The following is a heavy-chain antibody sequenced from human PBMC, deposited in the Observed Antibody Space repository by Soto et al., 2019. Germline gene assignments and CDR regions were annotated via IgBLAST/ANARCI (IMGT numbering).Heavy chain of an antibody. J-gene: IGHJ6*02. CDR2: IYYSGST. CDR1: GGSVSSGTYY. CDR3: ARHADYGDGMYV. V-gene: IGHV4-61*01. Sequence: SETLSLTCTVSGGSVSSGTYYWSWIRQPPGKGLEWIGYIYYSGSTNYNPSLKSRVTLSLDTSKSQFSLKLSSVTAADTAVYYCARHADYGDGMYVWGQGTTVTVSS. D-gene: IGHD4-17*01.